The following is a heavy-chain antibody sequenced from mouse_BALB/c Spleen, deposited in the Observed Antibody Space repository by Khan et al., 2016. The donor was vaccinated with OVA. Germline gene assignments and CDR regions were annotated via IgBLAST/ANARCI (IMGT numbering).Heavy chain of an antibody. CDR2: INPTSGYT. V-gene: IGHV1-7*01. CDR3: ARDRIDC. CDR1: GYTFSSYW. J-gene: IGHJ2*01. Sequence: QVQLQQSGAEQAKPGASVKMSCKTSGYTFSSYWMHWVKQRPGQGLEWIGYINPTSGYTEYNEKFKDKATLSADKSSSTAYMQLTSLTSEDSAVYYCARDRIDCWGQGTTLTDSS.